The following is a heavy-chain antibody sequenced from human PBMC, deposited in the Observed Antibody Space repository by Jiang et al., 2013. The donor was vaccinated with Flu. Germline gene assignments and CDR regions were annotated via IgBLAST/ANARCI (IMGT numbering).Heavy chain of an antibody. J-gene: IGHJ6*02. Sequence: LLKPSETLSLTCTVSGGSVSSGSYYWSWIRQPPGKGLEWIGYIYYSGSTNYNPSLKSRVTISVDTSKNQFSLKLSSVTAADTAVYYCARDYPFRGYSYGSNYYYGMDVWGQGTTVTVSS. CDR2: IYYSGST. CDR1: GGSVSSGSYY. CDR3: ARDYPFRGYSYGSNYYYGMDV. D-gene: IGHD5-18*01. V-gene: IGHV4-61*01.